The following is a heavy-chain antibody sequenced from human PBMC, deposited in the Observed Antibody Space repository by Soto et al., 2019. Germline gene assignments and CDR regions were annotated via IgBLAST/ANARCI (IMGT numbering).Heavy chain of an antibody. CDR1: GGSFSGFY. CDR3: ARGSSRWDY. J-gene: IGHJ4*02. CDR2: IYSGGRN. V-gene: IGHV4-59*10. D-gene: IGHD6-13*01. Sequence: PSETLSLTCAVYGGSFSGFYWSWIRQPAGKGLEWIGRIYSGGRNNYNPSLKSRVTMSVDTSKNQFSLRLSSVTAADTAMYYCARGSSRWDYWGQGTLVTVPS.